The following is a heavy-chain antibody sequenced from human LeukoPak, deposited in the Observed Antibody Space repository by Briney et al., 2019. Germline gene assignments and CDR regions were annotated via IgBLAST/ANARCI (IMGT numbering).Heavy chain of an antibody. J-gene: IGHJ4*02. CDR2: MNPNSGNT. Sequence: ASVKVSCKASGYTFTSYDINWVRQATGQGLEWMGWMNPNSGNTGYAQKIQGRVTMTRNTSISTAYMELSSLRSEDTAVYYCARGSREIAAAASYWGQGTLVTVSS. CDR3: ARGSREIAAAASY. V-gene: IGHV1-8*01. D-gene: IGHD6-13*01. CDR1: GYTFTSYD.